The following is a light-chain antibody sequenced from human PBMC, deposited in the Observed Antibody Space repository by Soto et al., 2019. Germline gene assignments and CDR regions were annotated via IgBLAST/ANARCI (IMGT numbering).Light chain of an antibody. CDR1: RTISSY. J-gene: IGKJ1*01. CDR3: QQTYSTPGT. Sequence: DIQMTQAPSSLSASLGDRVNITCRASRTISSYLNWYQQKPGKAPNLLIYAASNLQGGVPSRFSGSGSGTDFTLTISSLHSEDFATYYCQQTYSTPGTFGQGTKVDIK. CDR2: AAS. V-gene: IGKV1-39*01.